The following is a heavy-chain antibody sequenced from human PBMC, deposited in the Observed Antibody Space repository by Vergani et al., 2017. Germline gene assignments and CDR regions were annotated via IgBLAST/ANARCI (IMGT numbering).Heavy chain of an antibody. D-gene: IGHD3-10*01. CDR3: TRPGHGSAEG. V-gene: IGHV3-73*01. CDR1: GFTFSGSA. CDR2: IRSKANSYAT. Sequence: EVQLVESGGGLVQPGGSLKLSCAASGFTFSGSAMHWVRQASGKGLEWVGRIRSKANSYATAYAASVTGRFTISRDDSKNTAYLQMNSLKTEDTAVYYCTRPGHGSAEGWGQGTLVTVSS. J-gene: IGHJ4*02.